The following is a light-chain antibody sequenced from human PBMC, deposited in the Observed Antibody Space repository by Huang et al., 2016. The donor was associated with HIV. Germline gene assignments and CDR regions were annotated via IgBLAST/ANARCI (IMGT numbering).Light chain of an antibody. CDR1: QGITKS. Sequence: DIQMTQSPSSLSASVGDRVTITCRASQGITKSLVWYQQKPGKAPKLLLFATSRLERGVPSRFSGSGSGTDFTLTISSLQPDEFATYYCHHYNSYSGAFGQGTKVEIK. CDR3: HHYNSYSGA. V-gene: IGKV1-NL1*01. CDR2: ATS. J-gene: IGKJ1*01.